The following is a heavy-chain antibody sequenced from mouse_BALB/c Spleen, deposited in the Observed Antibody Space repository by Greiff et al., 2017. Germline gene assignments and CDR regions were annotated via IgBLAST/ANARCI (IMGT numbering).Heavy chain of an antibody. CDR3: ARNVGNAAWFAY. V-gene: IGHV2-2*02. CDR2: IWSGGST. Sequence: QVQLQQSGPGLVQPSQCLSISCTASGFSLTSYGVHWVRQSPGKGLEWLGVIWSGGSTDYNAAIISRLSISKDNSKSQVFFTMHSLQANDTAVYYCARNVGNAAWFAYWGEGTMVTVSA. CDR1: GFSLTSYG. J-gene: IGHJ3*01.